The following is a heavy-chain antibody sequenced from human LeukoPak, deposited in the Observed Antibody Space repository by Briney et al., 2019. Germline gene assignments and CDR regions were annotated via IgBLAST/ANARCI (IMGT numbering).Heavy chain of an antibody. CDR1: GFTFSSYW. CDR3: ARDSIVGAMWLDY. V-gene: IGHV3-7*01. D-gene: IGHD1-26*01. CDR2: IKQDGSEK. Sequence: SGGSLRLSCAASGFTFSSYWMSWVRQAPGKGLEWVANIKQDGSEKYYVDSVKGRFTISRDNAKNSLYLQMNSLRAEDTAVYYCARDSIVGAMWLDYWGQGTLVTVSS. J-gene: IGHJ4*02.